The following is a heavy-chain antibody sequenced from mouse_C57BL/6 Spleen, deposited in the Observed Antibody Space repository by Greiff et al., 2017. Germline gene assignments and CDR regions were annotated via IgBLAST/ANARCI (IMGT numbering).Heavy chain of an antibody. CDR2: IRNKANGYTT. V-gene: IGHV7-3*01. CDR3: ARSFRDYYGSSYYFDY. D-gene: IGHD1-1*01. Sequence: EVQGVESGGGLVQPGGSLSLSCAASGFTFTDYYMSWVRQPPGKALEWLGFIRNKANGYTTEYSASVKGRFTISRDNSQSILYLQMNALRAEDSATYYCARSFRDYYGSSYYFDYWGQGTTLTVSS. J-gene: IGHJ2*01. CDR1: GFTFTDYY.